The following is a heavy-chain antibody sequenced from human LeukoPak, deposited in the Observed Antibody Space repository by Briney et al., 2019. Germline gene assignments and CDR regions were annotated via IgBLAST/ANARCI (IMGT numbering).Heavy chain of an antibody. Sequence: GGSLRLSCAASGFTFSSYWMNWVRQAPGKGLEWVANINQDGSEKYYVDSVKGRLAISGDNTKNSLYLQMNSLRAEDTAVYYCARFRTTGFYDYWGQGTLVTVSS. J-gene: IGHJ4*02. CDR3: ARFRTTGFYDY. CDR1: GFTFSSYW. D-gene: IGHD1-1*01. V-gene: IGHV3-7*01. CDR2: INQDGSEK.